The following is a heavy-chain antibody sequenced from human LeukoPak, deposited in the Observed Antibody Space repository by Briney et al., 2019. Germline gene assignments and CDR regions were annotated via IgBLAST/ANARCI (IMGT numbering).Heavy chain of an antibody. V-gene: IGHV1-69*13. Sequence: SVTVSFKASGGTFSSYANSWVRQAPGQGLEWMGGIIPIFGTANYAQKFQGRVTITAHESTSTAYMELSSLRSEDTAVYYCARYSSSWYQGVYAFDIWGQGTMVTVSS. CDR3: ARYSSSWYQGVYAFDI. CDR2: IIPIFGTA. D-gene: IGHD6-13*01. CDR1: GGTFSSYA. J-gene: IGHJ3*02.